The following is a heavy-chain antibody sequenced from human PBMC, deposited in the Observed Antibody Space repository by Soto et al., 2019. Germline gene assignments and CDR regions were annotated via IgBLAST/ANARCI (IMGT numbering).Heavy chain of an antibody. J-gene: IGHJ4*02. Sequence: SETLSLTCTVSGGSISRAGYSWSWIRQSPGKGLEWIGYIYYSGSTYYNPSLKSRVTISVDTSKNQFSLKLSSVTAADTAVYYCARAVDSSGYPPPLYYFDYWGQGTLVTVSS. CDR1: GGSISRAGYS. V-gene: IGHV4-30-2*05. D-gene: IGHD3-22*01. CDR2: IYYSGST. CDR3: ARAVDSSGYPPPLYYFDY.